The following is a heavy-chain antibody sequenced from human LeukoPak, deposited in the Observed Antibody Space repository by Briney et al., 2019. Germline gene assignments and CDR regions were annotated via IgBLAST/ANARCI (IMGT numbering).Heavy chain of an antibody. D-gene: IGHD3-3*01. CDR3: ANSHRGGLRFLVGFFYMDV. CDR1: GFTFDNYA. CDR2: VSGRAKNT. J-gene: IGHJ6*03. Sequence: TGGSLRLSCAASGFTFDNYAMGWVRQAPGEGLEWVSSVSGRAKNTYYADSVKGRFTTSRDNSNNTVYLQINSLRAEDTAVHYCANSHRGGLRFLVGFFYMDVWGSGTTVAVSS. V-gene: IGHV3-23*01.